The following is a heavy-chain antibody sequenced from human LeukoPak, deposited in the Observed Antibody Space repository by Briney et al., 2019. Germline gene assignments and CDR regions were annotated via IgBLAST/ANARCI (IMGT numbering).Heavy chain of an antibody. V-gene: IGHV1-8*01. J-gene: IGHJ3*02. D-gene: IGHD5-18*01. CDR2: IYPNRGIT. Sequence: ASVKDSCKAPGYTFTSYDINCVRPATGQRLEWMGWIYPNRGITGNAQKFQGRVTMTRNTSISTAYMELSSLRSEDTAVYYCARGSGYSYVYDAFDIWGKGTMVTVSS. CDR1: GYTFTSYD. CDR3: ARGSGYSYVYDAFDI.